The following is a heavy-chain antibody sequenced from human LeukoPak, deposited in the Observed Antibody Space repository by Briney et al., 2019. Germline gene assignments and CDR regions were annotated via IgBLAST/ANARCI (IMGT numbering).Heavy chain of an antibody. Sequence: ASVKVSCKASGYTFTGYYMHWVQQAPGQGLEWMGWINPNSGGTNYAQKFQGRVTMTRDTSISTAYMELSRLRSDDTAVYYCARVFPLRHALDIWGQGTMVTVSS. D-gene: IGHD2-21*02. V-gene: IGHV1-2*02. CDR3: ARVFPLRHALDI. CDR1: GYTFTGYY. CDR2: INPNSGGT. J-gene: IGHJ3*02.